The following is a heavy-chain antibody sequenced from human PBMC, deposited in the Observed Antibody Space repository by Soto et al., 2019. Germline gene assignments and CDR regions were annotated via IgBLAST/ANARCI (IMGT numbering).Heavy chain of an antibody. CDR1: GGSFSGHY. Sequence: SETLSLACAVNGGSFSGHYWSWIRQPPGKGLEWIGEINYDGSTNYNPSLKSRVTISIDTSNNQFSLRLNSVTAADTAVYYCARALGYTYGHLPIDYWGQGALVTVSS. J-gene: IGHJ4*02. CDR3: ARALGYTYGHLPIDY. CDR2: INYDGST. D-gene: IGHD5-18*01. V-gene: IGHV4-34*01.